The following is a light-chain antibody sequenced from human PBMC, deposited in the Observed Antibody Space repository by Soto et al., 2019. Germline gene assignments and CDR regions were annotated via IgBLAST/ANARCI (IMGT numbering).Light chain of an antibody. J-gene: IGKJ5*01. CDR2: GAS. CDR1: QSVSNNY. V-gene: IGKV3-20*01. CDR3: QQYANSPFT. Sequence: EIVLTQSPGTLSLSPGERATLSCRASQSVSNNYLAWYQQKPGQAPRLLIYGASNRATGIPDRFSGSGSGADFTLTISRLEPEDFAVYYCQQYANSPFTFGQGTRLEIK.